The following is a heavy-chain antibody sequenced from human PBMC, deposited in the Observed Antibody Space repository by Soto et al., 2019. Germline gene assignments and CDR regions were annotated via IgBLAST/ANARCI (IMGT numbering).Heavy chain of an antibody. CDR3: ARVPYTNFGGYYYRMDV. CDR2: ISWNSGNI. J-gene: IGHJ6*02. CDR1: GFTFDDYA. V-gene: IGHV3-9*01. Sequence: EVQLVESGGGLVQPGMSLRLSCAVSGFTFDDYAMHWVRQAPGKGLEWVSGISWNSGNIGYADSVKGRFIVSRDNAKNSLYLQMNSLRPEATALYYCARVPYTNFGGYYYRMDVWGQGTTVTVSS. D-gene: IGHD4-4*01.